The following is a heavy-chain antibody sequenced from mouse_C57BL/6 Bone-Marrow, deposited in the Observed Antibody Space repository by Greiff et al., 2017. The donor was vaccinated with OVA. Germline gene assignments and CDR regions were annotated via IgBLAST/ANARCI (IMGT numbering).Heavy chain of an antibody. CDR1: GYTFTSYW. V-gene: IGHV1-69*01. CDR3: ARGVLGGSYYFDY. CDR2: IDPSDSYT. Sequence: QVQLQQSGAELVMPGASVKLSCKASGYTFTSYWMHWVKQRPGQGLEWIGEIDPSDSYTNYNQKFKGKSTLTVDKSSSTAYMQLSSLTSEDSAVYYCARGVLGGSYYFDYWGQGTTLTVSS. J-gene: IGHJ2*01. D-gene: IGHD4-1*01.